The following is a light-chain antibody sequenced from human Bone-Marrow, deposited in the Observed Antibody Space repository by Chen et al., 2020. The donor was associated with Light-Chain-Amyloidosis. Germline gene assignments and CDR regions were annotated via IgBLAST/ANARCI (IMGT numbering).Light chain of an antibody. CDR3: QQYGSSRGT. CDR2: GAS. V-gene: IGKV3-20*01. J-gene: IGKJ4*01. CDR1: NSVSSNY. Sequence: EIVLTQSPGTLSLSPGEIATLSCRASNSVSSNYFAWYQQIPGQEPRLLIYGASSRATGIPDRVSGSGSETDFTLTSSRLEPEDFAVYYCQQYGSSRGTFGGGTKVEIK.